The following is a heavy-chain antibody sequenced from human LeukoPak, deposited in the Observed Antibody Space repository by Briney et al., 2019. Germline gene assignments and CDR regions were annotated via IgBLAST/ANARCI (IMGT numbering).Heavy chain of an antibody. V-gene: IGHV3-11*01. D-gene: IGHD6-19*01. Sequence: GGPLRLSCAASGFTFSDYYMSCIRHAPGKGREGVSYMSRSGSTIYYAHSVKGRFPISRDYSKNGVHLQMNNPRAEDTAVYYCARVYEGPVAGLHFDYWGQGTLVSVSS. CDR3: ARVYEGPVAGLHFDY. CDR2: MSRSGSTI. J-gene: IGHJ4*02. CDR1: GFTFSDYY.